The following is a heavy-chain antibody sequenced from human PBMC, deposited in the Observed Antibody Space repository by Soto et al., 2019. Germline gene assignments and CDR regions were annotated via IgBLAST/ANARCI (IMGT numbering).Heavy chain of an antibody. CDR2: IWYDGSNK. D-gene: IGHD5-12*01. Sequence: GGSLRLSCAASGFTFSSYGMHWVRQAPGKGLEWVAVIWYDGSNKYYADSVKGRFTISRDNSKNTLYLQMNSLRAEDTAVYYCARGYAAYGMDVWSQGTTVTVSS. V-gene: IGHV3-33*01. J-gene: IGHJ6*02. CDR1: GFTFSSYG. CDR3: ARGYAAYGMDV.